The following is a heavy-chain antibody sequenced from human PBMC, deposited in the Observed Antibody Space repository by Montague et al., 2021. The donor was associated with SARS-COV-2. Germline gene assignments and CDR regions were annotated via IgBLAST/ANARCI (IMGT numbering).Heavy chain of an antibody. D-gene: IGHD3-3*01. CDR1: GGSLSGYY. J-gene: IGHJ5*02. Sequence: SETLSLTCAVYGGSLSGYYWARIRQTPGKGLEWIGEINHSGNTNXXPSLKSRLTISVDTSKKQFSLKLSSVTTADTAVYYCARGADYDFWSGYLRYKWFDPWGLGTPVTVSS. CDR3: ARGADYDFWSGYLRYKWFDP. V-gene: IGHV4-34*01. CDR2: INHSGNT.